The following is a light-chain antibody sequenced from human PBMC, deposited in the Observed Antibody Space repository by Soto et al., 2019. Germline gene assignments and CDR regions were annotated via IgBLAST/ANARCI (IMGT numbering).Light chain of an antibody. CDR1: QSVSSSY. CDR3: QQYGSSHYT. J-gene: IGKJ2*01. CDR2: AAS. Sequence: EIVLTQSPGTLSLSPGERATLSCRASQSVSSSYLAWYQQKPGQAPRLLIYAASSRATGIPDRFSGSGSGTDFTLTISRLEPEDFAVYYCQQYGSSHYTFGQGTKLEIK. V-gene: IGKV3-20*01.